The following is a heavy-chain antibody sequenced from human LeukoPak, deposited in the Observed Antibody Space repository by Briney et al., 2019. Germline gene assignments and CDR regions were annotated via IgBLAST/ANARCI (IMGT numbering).Heavy chain of an antibody. CDR2: IKEDGRAQ. CDR1: GFTLSGYW. CDR3: ARVSAAGTGFLDL. J-gene: IGHJ2*01. Sequence: GGSLRLSCAASGFTLSGYWMSWVRQAPGKGLEGVADIKEDGRAQNYVESGKGRLTTSRDNAKNSLFLQMNSLRVEDTALYYCARVSAAGTGFLDLWGRGTLVTVSS. D-gene: IGHD6-13*01. V-gene: IGHV3-7*01.